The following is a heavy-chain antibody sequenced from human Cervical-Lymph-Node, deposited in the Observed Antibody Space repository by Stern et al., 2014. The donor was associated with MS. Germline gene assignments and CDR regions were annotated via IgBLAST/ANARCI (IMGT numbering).Heavy chain of an antibody. CDR3: AKDRRGGYNYLYGMDV. V-gene: IGHV3-30*18. CDR2: TSYDGGNR. J-gene: IGHJ6*02. CDR1: RFTFRSYG. D-gene: IGHD5-18*01. Sequence: VQLVEPGGGVVQPGTSLRLSCTGSRFTFRSYGIHWVRQAPGKGLEWVSVTSYDGGNRQYADSVKGRFTISRDNSKNTVYLHLNSLRPEDTGVYHCAKDRRGGYNYLYGMDVWGQGTTVTVS.